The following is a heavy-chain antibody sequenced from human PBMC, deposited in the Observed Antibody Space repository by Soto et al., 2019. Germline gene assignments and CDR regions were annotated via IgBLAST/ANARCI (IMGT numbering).Heavy chain of an antibody. CDR1: GFTFSSDW. Sequence: VRLVASGGGLVQPGGSLRLSCAASGFTFSSDWMTWVRQAPGKGLEWVANITKDGGKTLYLESVRGRFTISRDNAQSSLYLQMASLRAEDTALYYCARDVSPRTSSLYFDAVDIWGQGKMVTVSS. D-gene: IGHD6-13*01. CDR3: ARDVSPRTSSLYFDAVDI. CDR2: ITKDGGKT. J-gene: IGHJ3*02. V-gene: IGHV3-7*05.